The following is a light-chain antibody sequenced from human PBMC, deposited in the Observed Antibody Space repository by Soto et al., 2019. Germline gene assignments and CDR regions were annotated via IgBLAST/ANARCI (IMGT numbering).Light chain of an antibody. CDR1: QTVASNY. V-gene: IGKV3-20*01. J-gene: IGKJ1*01. Sequence: ETVLTQSPGTLSLSPGERVTLSCRASQTVASNYFAWYQQRPGQAPRLLMNGASTRATGVPDRFSGSGSGTALTLTISIMEPEDFTVYYCQQYTNSRWPFGQGTKLDIK. CDR2: GAS. CDR3: QQYTNSRWP.